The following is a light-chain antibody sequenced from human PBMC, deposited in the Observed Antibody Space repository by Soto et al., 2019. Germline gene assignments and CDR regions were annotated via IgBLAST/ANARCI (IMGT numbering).Light chain of an antibody. CDR2: DAS. V-gene: IGKV3-11*01. J-gene: IGKJ4*01. Sequence: EIVLTQSPATLSLSPGERATLSCRASQSVSSYLAWYQQKPGQAPRLLIYDASTRGNGIPARFSGSGSGTDLTLTSSSLEDVEFEVYYCQQRRNGLTFGGGSKVEIK. CDR1: QSVSSY. CDR3: QQRRNGLT.